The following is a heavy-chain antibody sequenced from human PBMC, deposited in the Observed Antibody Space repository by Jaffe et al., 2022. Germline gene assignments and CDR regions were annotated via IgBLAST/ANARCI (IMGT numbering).Heavy chain of an antibody. D-gene: IGHD3-22*01. CDR2: IRYDGSNK. CDR3: AASWPITMIVRGAFDI. CDR1: GFTFSSYG. V-gene: IGHV3-30*02. Sequence: QVQLVESGGGVVQPGGSLRLSCAASGFTFSSYGMHWVRQAPGKGLEWVAFIRYDGSNKYYADSVKGRFTISRDNSKNTLYLQMNSLRAEDTAVYYCAASWPITMIVRGAFDIWGQGTMVTVSS. J-gene: IGHJ3*02.